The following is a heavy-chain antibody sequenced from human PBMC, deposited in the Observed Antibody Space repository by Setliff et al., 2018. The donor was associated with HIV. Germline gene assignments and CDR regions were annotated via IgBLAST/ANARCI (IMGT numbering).Heavy chain of an antibody. CDR3: AAVFTGEPGRSLDY. CDR1: GFTFSSYW. V-gene: IGHV3-74*01. CDR2: MNSDGSTI. D-gene: IGHD1-26*01. J-gene: IGHJ4*02. Sequence: GGSLRLSCEASGFTFSSYWMHWVRQAPGKGLVWVSRMNSDGSTINYADSVKGRFTISRDNAKNTLYLQMNSLRVEDTAVYYCAAVFTGEPGRSLDYWGQGTPVTVSS.